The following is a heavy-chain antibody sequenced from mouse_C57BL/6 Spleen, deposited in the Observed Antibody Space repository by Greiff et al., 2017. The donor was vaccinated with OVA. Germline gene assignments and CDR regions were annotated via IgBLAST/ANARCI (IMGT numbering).Heavy chain of an antibody. V-gene: IGHV3-6*01. D-gene: IGHD1-1*01. J-gene: IGHJ3*01. CDR2: ISYDGSN. CDR3: ARDLGDYYSFAY. Sequence: EVKLMESGPGLVKPSQSLSLTCSVTGYSITSGYYWNWIRQFPGNKLEWMGYISYDGSNNYNPSLKNRISITRDTSTNQFFLKLNSVTTEDTATYDCARDLGDYYSFAYWGQGTLVTVSA. CDR1: GYSITSGYY.